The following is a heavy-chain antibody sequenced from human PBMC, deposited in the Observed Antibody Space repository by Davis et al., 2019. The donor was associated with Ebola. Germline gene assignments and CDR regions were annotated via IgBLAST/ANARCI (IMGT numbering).Heavy chain of an antibody. Sequence: GESLKISCAASGFTFSSYAMHWVRQAPGKGLEWVAVISYDGSNKYYADSVKGRFTISRDNSKNTLYLQMNSLRAEDTAVYYCARAVVDTAMLNYWGQGTLVTVSS. V-gene: IGHV3-30-3*01. CDR1: GFTFSSYA. D-gene: IGHD5-18*01. CDR2: ISYDGSNK. J-gene: IGHJ4*02. CDR3: ARAVVDTAMLNY.